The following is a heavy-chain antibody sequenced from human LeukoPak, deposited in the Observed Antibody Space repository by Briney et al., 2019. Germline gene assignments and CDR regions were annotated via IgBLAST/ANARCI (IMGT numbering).Heavy chain of an antibody. CDR1: GFTFSSYW. J-gene: IGHJ5*02. CDR3: ATYVSSGGGLVP. D-gene: IGHD3-10*02. CDR2: IKQDGSEK. Sequence: GGSLRLSCAASGFTFSSYWMSWVRQAPGRGLEWVAIIKQDGSEKYYLDSVKGRFTISRDNTKNSLYLQMDSLRAEDTAVYYCATYVSSGGGLVPWGQGTLVTVSS. V-gene: IGHV3-7*05.